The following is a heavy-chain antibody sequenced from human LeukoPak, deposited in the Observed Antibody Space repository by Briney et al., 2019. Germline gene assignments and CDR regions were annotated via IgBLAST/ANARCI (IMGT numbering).Heavy chain of an antibody. D-gene: IGHD5-18*01. CDR3: ARTVDTAMVTIDY. J-gene: IGHJ4*02. CDR1: GFTFSSYA. Sequence: PGGSLRLSCAASGFTFSSYAMHWVRQAPGKGLERVAVISYDGSNKYYADSVKGRFTISRDNSKNTLYLQMNSLRAEDTAIYYCARTVDTAMVTIDYWGQGTLVTVSS. CDR2: ISYDGSNK. V-gene: IGHV3-30-3*01.